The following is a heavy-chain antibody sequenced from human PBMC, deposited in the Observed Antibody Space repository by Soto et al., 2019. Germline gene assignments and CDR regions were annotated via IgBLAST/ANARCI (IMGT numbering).Heavy chain of an antibody. J-gene: IGHJ6*02. V-gene: IGHV1-46*01. CDR1: GYTFTSYY. CDR2: INPSGGST. CDR3: ARDREYSYGSGGGNYYYYYGMDV. D-gene: IGHD5-18*01. Sequence: GASVKVSCKASGYTFTSYYMHWVRQAPGQGLEWMGIINPSGGSTSYTQKFQGRVTMTRDTSTSTVYMELSSLRSEDTAVYYCARDREYSYGSGGGNYYYYYGMDVWGQGTTVTVSS.